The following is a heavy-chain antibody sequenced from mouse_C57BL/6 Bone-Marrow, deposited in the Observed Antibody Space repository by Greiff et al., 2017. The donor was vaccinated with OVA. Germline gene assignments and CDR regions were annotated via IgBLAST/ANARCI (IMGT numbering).Heavy chain of an antibody. CDR1: GYTFTSYW. Sequence: QVQLQQPGAELVKPGASVKMSCKASGYTFTSYWITWVKQRPGQGLEWIGDIYPGSGSTNYNEKFKSKATLTVDTSSSTAYMQLSSLTSEDSAVYYCASGRYYGSSPVRYAMDYWGQGTSVTVSS. V-gene: IGHV1-55*01. J-gene: IGHJ4*01. D-gene: IGHD1-1*01. CDR2: IYPGSGST. CDR3: ASGRYYGSSPVRYAMDY.